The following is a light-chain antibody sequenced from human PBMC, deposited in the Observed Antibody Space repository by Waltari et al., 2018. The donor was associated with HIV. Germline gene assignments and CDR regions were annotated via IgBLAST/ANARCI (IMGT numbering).Light chain of an antibody. CDR3: QQSFSAPT. V-gene: IGKV1-39*01. J-gene: IGKJ5*01. CDR2: GAT. Sequence: QSPSSLSASIGDRVTITCRASQNITHYLNWYHQRPGKAPRLLIYGATRLQGGVPSRFRGIGSGTFFTLIITSLQPEDFGTYYTQQSFSAPTFGRGTRVDIK. CDR1: QNITHY.